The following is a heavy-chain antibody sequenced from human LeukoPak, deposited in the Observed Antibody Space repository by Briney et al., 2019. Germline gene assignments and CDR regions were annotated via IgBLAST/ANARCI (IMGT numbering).Heavy chain of an antibody. CDR3: ASQGAHSGSYYFDY. CDR1: GGTFSSYA. D-gene: IGHD1-26*01. Sequence: SVTDSCKASGGTFSSYAISWVRQAPGQGLEWMGRIIPIFGTANYAQKFQGRVTITTDESTSTAYIEPSSLRSEDAAVYYCASQGAHSGSYYFDYWGQGTLVTVSS. J-gene: IGHJ4*02. V-gene: IGHV1-69*05. CDR2: IIPIFGTA.